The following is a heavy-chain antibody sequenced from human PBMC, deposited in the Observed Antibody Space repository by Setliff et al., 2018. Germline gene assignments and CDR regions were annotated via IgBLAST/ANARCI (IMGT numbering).Heavy chain of an antibody. Sequence: SETLSLTCNVSGGSISSYYWTWIRQPPGKGLEWIGYFYHSGSTNYNPSLKGRVTMTSDTSRNQLSLKLTSVSAADTAIYYCARDQFSSGWYGAPESYFDRWGQGVLVTVSS. V-gene: IGHV4-59*12. D-gene: IGHD6-19*01. CDR2: FYHSGST. CDR3: ARDQFSSGWYGAPESYFDR. CDR1: GGSISSYY. J-gene: IGHJ4*02.